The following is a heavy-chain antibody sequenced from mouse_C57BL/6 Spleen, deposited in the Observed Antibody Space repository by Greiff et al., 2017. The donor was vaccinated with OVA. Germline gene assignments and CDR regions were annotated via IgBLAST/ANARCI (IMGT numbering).Heavy chain of an antibody. Sequence: EVQLQQSGPGLVKPSQSLSLTCSVTGYSITSGYYWNWIRQFPGNKLGWMGYISYDGSNNYNPSLKNRISITRDTSKNQFFLKLNSVTTEDTATYYCARDPGGSYVAWYFDVWAQGPRSPSPQ. CDR3: ARDPGGSYVAWYFDV. CDR2: ISYDGSN. CDR1: GYSITSGYY. D-gene: IGHD1-1*02. J-gene: IGHJ1*03. V-gene: IGHV3-6*01.